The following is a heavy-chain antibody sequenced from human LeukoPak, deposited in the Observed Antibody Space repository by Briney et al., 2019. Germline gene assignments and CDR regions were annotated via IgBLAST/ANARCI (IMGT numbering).Heavy chain of an antibody. V-gene: IGHV3-64D*06. J-gene: IGHJ4*02. D-gene: IGHD6-13*01. CDR2: ISANGGST. Sequence: PGGSLRLSCSASGFIISDYAMHWVRQASGKGLEYVSAISANGGSTYYADSVKGRFTISRDTSKNTLYLQMSSLRAEDTAMYHCVKDLYKGDSASWYFFHYWGQGTLVTVSS. CDR3: VKDLYKGDSASWYFFHY. CDR1: GFIISDYA.